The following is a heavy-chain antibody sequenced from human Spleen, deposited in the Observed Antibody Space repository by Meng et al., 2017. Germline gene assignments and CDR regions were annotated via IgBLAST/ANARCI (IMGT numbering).Heavy chain of an antibody. Sequence: VQLEESGGGLVQPWGSLILSCGASGFNFGDYQMHWVRQSPGKGLEWISRIVSDGGITNYADSVKGRFTISRDNAKNTLYLQMNSLGADDTAVYYCARELLSSGWYLDSWGQGTLVTVSS. J-gene: IGHJ4*02. CDR3: ARELLSSGWYLDS. CDR2: IVSDGGIT. D-gene: IGHD3-22*01. V-gene: IGHV3-74*01. CDR1: GFNFGDYQ.